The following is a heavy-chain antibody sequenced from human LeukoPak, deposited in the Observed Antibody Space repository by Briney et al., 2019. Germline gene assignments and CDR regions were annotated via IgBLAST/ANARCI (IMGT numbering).Heavy chain of an antibody. V-gene: IGHV3-7*01. CDR1: GFTFSSYW. D-gene: IGHD1-1*01. J-gene: IGHJ3*02. CDR3: ARDQGNWNDGDAFDI. Sequence: PGGSLRLSCAASGFTFSSYWMSWVRQAPGKGLEWVANIKQDGSEKYYVDSVKGRFTISRDNAKNSLYLQMNSLRAEDTAVYYCARDQGNWNDGDAFDIWGQGTMVTVSS. CDR2: IKQDGSEK.